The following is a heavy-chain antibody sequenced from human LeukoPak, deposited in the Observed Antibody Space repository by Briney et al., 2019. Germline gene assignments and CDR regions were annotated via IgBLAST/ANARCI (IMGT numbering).Heavy chain of an antibody. Sequence: SETLFLACTVSGGSISSYYWSWIRQPPGKGLEWIGYIYYSGSTNYNPSLKSRVTISVDTSKNQFSLKLSSVTAADTAVYYCARDLPYCGGDCYSGYDAFDIWGQGTMVTVSS. J-gene: IGHJ3*02. D-gene: IGHD2-21*01. CDR2: IYYSGST. V-gene: IGHV4-59*01. CDR3: ARDLPYCGGDCYSGYDAFDI. CDR1: GGSISSYY.